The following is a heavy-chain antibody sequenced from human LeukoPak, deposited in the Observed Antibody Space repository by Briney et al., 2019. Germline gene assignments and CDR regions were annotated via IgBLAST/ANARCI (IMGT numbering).Heavy chain of an antibody. V-gene: IGHV4-59*08. CDR3: ARHQSKRRVAPFDY. Sequence: SETLSLTCTVSGGSISSYYWGWIRQPPGKGLEWIGYIFYSGSTNYNPSLKSRVTISVDTSKNQFSLRLSSVTAADTAVYYCARHQSKRRVAPFDYWGQGTLVTVSS. CDR2: IFYSGST. CDR1: GGSISSYY. D-gene: IGHD1-1*01. J-gene: IGHJ4*02.